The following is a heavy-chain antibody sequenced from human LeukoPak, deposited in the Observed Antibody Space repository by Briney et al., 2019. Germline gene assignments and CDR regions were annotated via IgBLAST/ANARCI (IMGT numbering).Heavy chain of an antibody. CDR3: AKVVYRDSSGYYYDY. D-gene: IGHD3-22*01. J-gene: IGHJ4*02. CDR2: ISWNSVSI. V-gene: IGHV3-9*01. CDR1: RFTLDVYV. Sequence: SGRSLRLFCAASRFTLDVYVMQGVPHAPGKGWVGGSNISWNSVSIGYADSGQGRFTISRDNAKNSLYLQMNSLRAEDTALYYCAKVVYRDSSGYYYDYWGQGTLVTVSS.